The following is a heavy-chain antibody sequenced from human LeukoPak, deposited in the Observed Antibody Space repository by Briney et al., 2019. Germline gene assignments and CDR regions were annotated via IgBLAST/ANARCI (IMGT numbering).Heavy chain of an antibody. D-gene: IGHD6-6*01. Sequence: PRGSLRLSCAASGFTFSSYWMHWVRHAPGKGLLWVSHINTDGSSTTYADSVKGRLTISRDNPKNTLYLQMNSLRAEDTAVHYCARSGGSSSLGYWGQGTLVTVSS. J-gene: IGHJ4*02. CDR2: INTDGSST. CDR3: ARSGGSSSLGY. V-gene: IGHV3-74*01. CDR1: GFTFSSYW.